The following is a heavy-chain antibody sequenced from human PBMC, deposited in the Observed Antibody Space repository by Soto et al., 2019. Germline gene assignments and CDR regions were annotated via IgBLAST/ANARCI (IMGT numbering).Heavy chain of an antibody. CDR3: ATEPVSITIFGVSRMDV. V-gene: IGHV4-30-4*01. CDR2: IYSSGNT. Sequence: QVQLQESGPGLVTPSQTLSLTCTVSGGFISSGDYSWSLIRQPPGKGLEWIGYIYSSGNTYYNPSLKSRVTISVDTSKHPFSLNLSTVTAADTAVYYCATEPVSITIFGVSRMDVWGRGTTVTVSS. J-gene: IGHJ6*02. D-gene: IGHD3-3*01. CDR1: GGFISSGDYS.